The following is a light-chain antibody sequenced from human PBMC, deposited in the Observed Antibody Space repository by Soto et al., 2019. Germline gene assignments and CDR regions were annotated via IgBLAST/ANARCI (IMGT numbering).Light chain of an antibody. CDR1: QSLSNR. CDR3: QQYNSYPWT. V-gene: IGKV1-5*01. Sequence: DIQVTQSPSTLSASVGYRFTITCRASQSLSNRLAWYQQKPGKAPNLLIYAASTLQSGVPSRFSGSGSGTEFTLTITSLQPDDFATYYCQQYNSYPWTFGQGTKGDIK. J-gene: IGKJ1*01. CDR2: AAS.